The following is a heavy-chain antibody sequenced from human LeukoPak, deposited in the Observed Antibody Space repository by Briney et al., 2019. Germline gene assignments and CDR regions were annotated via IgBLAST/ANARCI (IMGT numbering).Heavy chain of an antibody. Sequence: PGGSLRLSCAASGFTFSSYGMHWVRQAPGKGLVWVSRIKSDGSTTTYADSVKGRFTISRDNAKNTLYLQMNSLRAEDTAVYYCARVVDTHFDYWGQGTLVTVSS. CDR3: ARVVDTHFDY. V-gene: IGHV3-74*01. CDR1: GFTFSSYG. D-gene: IGHD5-18*01. CDR2: IKSDGSTT. J-gene: IGHJ4*02.